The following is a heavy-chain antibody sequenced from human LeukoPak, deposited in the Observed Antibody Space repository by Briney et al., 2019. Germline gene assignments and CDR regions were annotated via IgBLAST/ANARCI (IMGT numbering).Heavy chain of an antibody. CDR1: GYTFTSYY. Sequence: GASVKVSCKASGYTFTSYYMHWVRQAPGQGLEWMGIINPSGGSTNYAQKLQGRVTMTTDTSTSTAYMELRSLRSDDTAVYYCARMPYYDILTGSNNRGWVDYWGQGTLVTVSS. CDR2: INPSGGST. D-gene: IGHD3-9*01. V-gene: IGHV1-46*01. J-gene: IGHJ4*02. CDR3: ARMPYYDILTGSNNRGWVDY.